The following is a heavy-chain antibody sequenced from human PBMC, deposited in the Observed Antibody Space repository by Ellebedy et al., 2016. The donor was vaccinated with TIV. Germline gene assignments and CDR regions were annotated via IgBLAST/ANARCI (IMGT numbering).Heavy chain of an antibody. CDR3: ARDLGHSGYDLFDS. V-gene: IGHV3-7*03. Sequence: GGSLRLSCAASGFTFSNYWMTWVRQAPGRGLEWVANMKQDGSEEYYVGSVKGRFIISRDNAKNSLYLQMNCLRAEVTAVYYCARDLGHSGYDLFDSWGQGTLVTVSA. CDR2: MKQDGSEE. CDR1: GFTFSNYW. J-gene: IGHJ4*02. D-gene: IGHD5-12*01.